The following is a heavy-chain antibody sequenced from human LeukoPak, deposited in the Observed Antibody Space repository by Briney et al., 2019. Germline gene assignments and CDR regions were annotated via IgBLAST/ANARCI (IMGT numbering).Heavy chain of an antibody. CDR1: GDSVSVNSDV. D-gene: IGHD7-27*01. V-gene: IGHV6-1*01. Sequence: SQTLSLTCALSGDSVSVNSDVWNWIRQSPSRGLVWLGRTYYKSKWYNDYAVSVKSRITISPDTSKNQFSLQLNSVTPEDTAVYYCARDADWGYDAFDIWGQGTMVTVSS. CDR2: TYYKSKWYN. J-gene: IGHJ3*02. CDR3: ARDADWGYDAFDI.